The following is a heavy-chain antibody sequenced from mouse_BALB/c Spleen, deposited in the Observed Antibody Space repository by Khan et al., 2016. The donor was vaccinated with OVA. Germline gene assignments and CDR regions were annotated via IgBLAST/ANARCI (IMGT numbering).Heavy chain of an antibody. J-gene: IGHJ4*01. CDR2: INTYTGEP. D-gene: IGHD2-10*01. Sequence: QIQLVQSGPELKKPGETVKISCKASGYTFISFGMTWVKQSPGKALKWMGWINTYTGEPTYADDFKGRFAFSLATSASTAYLQINNLKNEDTATYFCARPPYFSYTLDYWGQGTSVTVSS. CDR3: ARPPYFSYTLDY. CDR1: GYTFISFG. V-gene: IGHV9-3-1*01.